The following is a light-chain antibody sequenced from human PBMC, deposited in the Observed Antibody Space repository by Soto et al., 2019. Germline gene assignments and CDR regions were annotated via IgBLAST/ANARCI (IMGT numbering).Light chain of an antibody. CDR1: QGIRND. V-gene: IGKV1-17*01. CDR3: LQHNAYPYT. CDR2: AAS. Sequence: DVQMTQSPSSLSASVGATVTITCRASQGIRNDLAWYQQKPGKAPKRLIYAASSLQSGVPARFSGSGSGTEFTLTINSLQPEDFAVYYCLQHNAYPYTFGRGTQLEIK. J-gene: IGKJ2*01.